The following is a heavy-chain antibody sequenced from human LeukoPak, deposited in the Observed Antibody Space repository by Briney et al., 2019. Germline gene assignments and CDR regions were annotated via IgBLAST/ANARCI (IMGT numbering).Heavy chain of an antibody. J-gene: IGHJ4*02. D-gene: IGHD3-22*01. V-gene: IGHV3-30*03. Sequence: PGGSLRLSCAASGFTFSNYGMHWVRQAPGKGLEWVAVISYDGSNKYYADSVKGRFTISRDNSKNTLYLQMNSLRAEDTAVYYCARDSGYYDSSGFGDYWGQGTLVTVSS. CDR2: ISYDGSNK. CDR3: ARDSGYYDSSGFGDY. CDR1: GFTFSNYG.